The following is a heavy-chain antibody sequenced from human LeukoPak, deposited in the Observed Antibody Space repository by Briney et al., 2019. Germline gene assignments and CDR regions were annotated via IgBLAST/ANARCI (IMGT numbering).Heavy chain of an antibody. J-gene: IGHJ3*02. D-gene: IGHD2-2*01. V-gene: IGHV1-2*02. CDR3: ARGYCSSTTCYSAFDI. CDR1: GYTFTGYY. Sequence: ASVKVSCKASGYTFTGYYMHWVRQAPGQGLEWMGWLNPNSGDTNFAQNFEGRVTMPRDTSISTAYMELSSLTSDDTAVYYCARGYCSSTTCYSAFDIWGQGTMVTVSS. CDR2: LNPNSGDT.